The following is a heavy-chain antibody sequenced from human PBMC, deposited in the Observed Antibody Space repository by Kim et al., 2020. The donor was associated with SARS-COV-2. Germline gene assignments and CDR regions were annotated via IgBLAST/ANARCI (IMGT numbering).Heavy chain of an antibody. CDR3: ASHCSGGSCY. CDR2: TI. J-gene: IGHJ4*02. Sequence: TIHYADSVEGRFTISRDNAKNSLYLQMNSLRDEDTAVYYCASHCSGGSCYWGQGTLVTVSS. V-gene: IGHV3-48*02. D-gene: IGHD2-15*01.